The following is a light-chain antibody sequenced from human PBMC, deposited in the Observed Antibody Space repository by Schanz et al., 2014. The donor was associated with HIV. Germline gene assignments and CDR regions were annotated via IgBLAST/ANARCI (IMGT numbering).Light chain of an antibody. CDR2: EVN. CDR3: ATWDDSLDGWV. J-gene: IGLJ3*02. V-gene: IGLV2-8*01. Sequence: QSVLTQPPSASGSPGQSVTISCTGTSSDVGGYKYLSWYQQHPGKAPKLLIYEVNKRPSGVPDRFSGSKSGTSASLAITGLQAEDEADFFCATWDDSLDGWVFGGGTKLTVL. CDR1: SSDVGGYKY.